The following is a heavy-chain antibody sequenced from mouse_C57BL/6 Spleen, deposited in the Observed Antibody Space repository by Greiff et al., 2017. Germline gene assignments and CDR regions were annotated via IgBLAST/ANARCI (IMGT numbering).Heavy chain of an antibody. J-gene: IGHJ3*01. CDR1: GYTFTSYR. D-gene: IGHD1-1*01. V-gene: IGHV1-50*01. CDR3: ARDYGSRAFAY. Sequence: VQLQQPGAELVKPGASVKLSCKASGYTFTSYRMQWVKQRPGQGLEWIGEIDPSDSYTNYNQKFKGKATLTVDTSSSTAYMQLSSLTSEDSAVYYCARDYGSRAFAYWGQGTLVTVSA. CDR2: IDPSDSYT.